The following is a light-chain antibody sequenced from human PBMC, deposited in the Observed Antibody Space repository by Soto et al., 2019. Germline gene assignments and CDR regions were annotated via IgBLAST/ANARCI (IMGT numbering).Light chain of an antibody. CDR1: SFNIGSNT. V-gene: IGLV1-44*01. CDR2: SNN. CDR3: AAWDDSLKGVV. Sequence: QSVLTQPPSASGTPGQRGTISCSGSSFNIGSNTVNWYQQLPGTAPNLLIYSNNQRPSGVPDLFSGSKSGTSASLAISGLQSEDEADYYCAAWDDSLKGVVFGGGAKLTVL. J-gene: IGLJ2*01.